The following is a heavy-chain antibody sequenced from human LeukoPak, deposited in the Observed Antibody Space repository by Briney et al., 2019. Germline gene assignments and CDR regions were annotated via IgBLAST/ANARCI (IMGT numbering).Heavy chain of an antibody. Sequence: GGSLRLSCAASGFTFISYAMSWVRQAPGKGLEWVSAISGSGGSTYYADSVKGRFTISRDNSKNTLYLQMNSLSAEDTAVYYCAKDRNSGNNWFDPWGQGTLVIVSS. D-gene: IGHD1-26*01. CDR1: GFTFISYA. J-gene: IGHJ5*02. V-gene: IGHV3-23*01. CDR3: AKDRNSGNNWFDP. CDR2: ISGSGGST.